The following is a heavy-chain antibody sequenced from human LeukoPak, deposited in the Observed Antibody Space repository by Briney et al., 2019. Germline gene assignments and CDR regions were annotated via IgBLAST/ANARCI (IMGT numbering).Heavy chain of an antibody. D-gene: IGHD5-12*01. CDR3: ARGVRYSGYIGDY. CDR2: INPNSGGT. J-gene: IGHJ4*02. CDR1: GYTFTGYY. Sequence: ASVKVSCKASGYTFTGYYMHWVRQAPGQGLEWMGWINPNSGGTNYAQKFQGRVTMTRDTSISTAYMELSRLRSDDTAVYYRARGVRYSGYIGDYWGQGTLVTVSS. V-gene: IGHV1-2*02.